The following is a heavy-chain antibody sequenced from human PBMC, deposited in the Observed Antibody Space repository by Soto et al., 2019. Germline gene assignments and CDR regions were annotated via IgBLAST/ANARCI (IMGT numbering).Heavy chain of an antibody. D-gene: IGHD4-17*01. V-gene: IGHV2-26*01. CDR1: GFSLTTGKMG. J-gene: IGHJ6*02. CDR3: ARTNVDSYQFYYAMDV. CDR2: IFSDNER. Sequence: ESGPTLVNPTDTLTLTCTVSGFSLTTGKMGVSWIRQPPGKALEWLAHIFSDNERSYSTSLQGRLTISKDTSGSQVVLSMTNVDPVDTATYYCARTNVDSYQFYYAMDVWGQGTTVTVS.